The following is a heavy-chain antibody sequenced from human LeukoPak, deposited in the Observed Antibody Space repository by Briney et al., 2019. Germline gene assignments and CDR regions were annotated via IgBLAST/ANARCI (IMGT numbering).Heavy chain of an antibody. J-gene: IGHJ6*03. V-gene: IGHV4-4*07. D-gene: IGHD3-16*01. CDR2: IYTSGST. CDR1: GGSISSYY. CDR3: ARETSQKGAHYMDV. Sequence: SETLSLTCTVSGGSISSYYWSWIRQPAGKGLEWIGRIYTSGSTNYNPSLKSRVTMSLDTSKNQFSLKLSSVTAADTAVYYCARETSQKGAHYMDVWGKGTTVTISS.